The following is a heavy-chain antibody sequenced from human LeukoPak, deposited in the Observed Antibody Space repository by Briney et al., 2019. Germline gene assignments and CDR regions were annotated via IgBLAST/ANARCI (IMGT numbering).Heavy chain of an antibody. J-gene: IGHJ4*02. CDR2: INPSGGST. Sequence: ASVKVSCKASGYTFTSYYMHWVRQAPGQGLEWMGIINPSGGSTSYAQKFQGRVTMTRDTSTSTVYMELSSLRSEDTAVYYCARLKNCGGDCYSRGPFDYWGQGTLVTVSS. V-gene: IGHV1-46*01. D-gene: IGHD2-21*01. CDR3: ARLKNCGGDCYSRGPFDY. CDR1: GYTFTSYY.